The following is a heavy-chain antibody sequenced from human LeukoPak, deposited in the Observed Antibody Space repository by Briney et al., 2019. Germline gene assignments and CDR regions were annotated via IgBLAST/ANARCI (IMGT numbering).Heavy chain of an antibody. CDR1: DGSISSGSFY. V-gene: IGHV4-61*02. J-gene: IGHJ6*03. Sequence: SETLSLTCSVSDGSISSGSFYWTWIRQPAGKGLEWIGRIYTSGRTNYNPSLKSRVTISVDTSKNQFSLKLSSVTAADTAVYYCASRPACYSPNLYYYYYMDVWGKGTTVTVSS. D-gene: IGHD5-18*01. CDR2: IYTSGRT. CDR3: ASRPACYSPNLYYYYYMDV.